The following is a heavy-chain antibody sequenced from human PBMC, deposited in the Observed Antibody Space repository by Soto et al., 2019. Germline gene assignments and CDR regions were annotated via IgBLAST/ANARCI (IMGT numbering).Heavy chain of an antibody. J-gene: IGHJ5*02. CDR3: ATARGSSWYNWFDP. D-gene: IGHD1-26*01. CDR2: IIPLFGTT. Sequence: ASVKVSCKASGGTFNTYGISWVRQAPGQGIEWMGGIIPLFGTTNYAQKFKGRVTITADESTSTVYMELSSLRFEDTAVYYCATARGSSWYNWFDPWGQGTLVTVSS. CDR1: GGTFNTYG. V-gene: IGHV1-69*13.